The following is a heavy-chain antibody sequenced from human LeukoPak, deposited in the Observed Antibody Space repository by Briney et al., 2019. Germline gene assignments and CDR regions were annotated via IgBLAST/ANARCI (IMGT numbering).Heavy chain of an antibody. Sequence: GASVKASCKVSGYTLTELSMHWVRQAPGQGLEWMGWISAYNGNTNYAQKLQGRVTMTTDTSTSTAYMELRSLRSDDTAVYYCARQYGGNSEEFDYWGQGTLVTVSS. CDR1: GYTLTELS. D-gene: IGHD4-23*01. V-gene: IGHV1-18*01. CDR3: ARQYGGNSEEFDY. CDR2: ISAYNGNT. J-gene: IGHJ4*02.